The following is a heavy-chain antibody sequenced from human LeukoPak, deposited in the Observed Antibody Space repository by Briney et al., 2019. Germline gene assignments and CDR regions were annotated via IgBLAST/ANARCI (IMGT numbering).Heavy chain of an antibody. CDR1: GGTFSSYA. CDR3: ARLTNSYGYEYYFDY. CDR2: IIPIFGTA. V-gene: IGHV1-69*13. D-gene: IGHD5-18*01. J-gene: IGHJ4*02. Sequence: SVKVSCKASGGTFSSYAISWVRQAPGQGLEWMGGIIPIFGTANYAQKFQGRVTITADESTSTAYMELSSLRSEDTAVYYCARLTNSYGYEYYFDYWGQGTLVTVSS.